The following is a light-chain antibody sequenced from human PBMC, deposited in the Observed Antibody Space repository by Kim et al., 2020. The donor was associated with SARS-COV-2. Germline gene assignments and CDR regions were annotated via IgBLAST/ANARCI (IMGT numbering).Light chain of an antibody. CDR1: QSVSSNY. CDR2: GAS. CDR3: QQDGTSPLT. J-gene: IGKJ4*01. V-gene: IGKV3-20*01. Sequence: EIVLTQSPGTLSLSPGERATLSCRASQSVSSNYLAWYQQKSGQAPRLVIYGASSRATGIPDRFSGSGSGTDFTLTISRLEPEDFAVYYCQQDGTSPLTFGGGTKVDIK.